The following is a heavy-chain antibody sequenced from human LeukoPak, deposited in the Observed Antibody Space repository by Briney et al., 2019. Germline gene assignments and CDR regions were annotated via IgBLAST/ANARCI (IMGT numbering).Heavy chain of an antibody. CDR2: INPNSGGT. CDR1: GYTFTGYY. D-gene: IGHD3-22*01. J-gene: IGHJ4*02. Sequence: ASVKVSCKASGYTFTGYYMHWVRQAPGQGLEWMGWINPNSGGTNYAQKFQGRVTMTRDTSISTAYMELSRLRSDDTAVYYCARHPDYYDSSGYFDYWGQGTLVTVSS. CDR3: ARHPDYYDSSGYFDY. V-gene: IGHV1-2*02.